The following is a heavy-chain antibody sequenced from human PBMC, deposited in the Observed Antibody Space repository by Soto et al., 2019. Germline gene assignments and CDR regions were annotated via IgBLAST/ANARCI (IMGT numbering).Heavy chain of an antibody. CDR1: GGTFGSYA. CDR2: IIPIFGTA. J-gene: IGHJ4*02. V-gene: IGHV1-69*06. D-gene: IGHD5-12*01. Sequence: SVKVSCKASGGTFGSYAISWVRQAPGQGLEWMGGIIPIFGTANYAQKFQGRVTITADKSTSTAYMELSSLRSEDTAVYYCARDGYNSGNLDYWGQGTLVTVSS. CDR3: ARDGYNSGNLDY.